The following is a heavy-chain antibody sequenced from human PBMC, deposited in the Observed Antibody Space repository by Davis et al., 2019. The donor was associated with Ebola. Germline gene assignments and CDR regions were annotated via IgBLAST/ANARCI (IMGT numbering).Heavy chain of an antibody. CDR3: ARDEDYGDYVDYFDY. Sequence: SVKVSCKASGGTFSSYAISWVRQAPGQGLEWMGRIIPILGIANYAQKLQGRVTITADKSTSTAYMELSSLRSEDTAVYYCARDEDYGDYVDYFDYWGQGTLVTVSS. D-gene: IGHD4-17*01. J-gene: IGHJ4*02. CDR2: IIPILGIA. V-gene: IGHV1-69*04. CDR1: GGTFSSYA.